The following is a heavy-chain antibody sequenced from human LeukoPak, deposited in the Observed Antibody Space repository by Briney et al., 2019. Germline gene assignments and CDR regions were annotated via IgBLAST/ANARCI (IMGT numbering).Heavy chain of an antibody. V-gene: IGHV3-30-3*01. CDR1: GFTFSSYA. D-gene: IGHD6-13*01. CDR2: ISYDGSNK. CDR3: ARDTWGSSLDY. J-gene: IGHJ4*02. Sequence: GRSLRLSCAASGFTFSSYAMHWVRQAPGKGLEWVAVISYDGSNKYYADSVKGRFTISRDNSKNTLYLQMNSLRAEDTAVYYYARDTWGSSLDYWGQGTLVTVSS.